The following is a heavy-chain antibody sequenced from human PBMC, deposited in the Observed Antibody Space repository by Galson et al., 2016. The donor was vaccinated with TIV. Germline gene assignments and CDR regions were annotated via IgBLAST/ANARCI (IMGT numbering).Heavy chain of an antibody. V-gene: IGHV4-38-2*01. CDR3: ARARLHHWYEGDDF. CDR2: IYHYAGTYT. CDR1: GDSVNNGYY. D-gene: IGHD1-1*01. J-gene: IGHJ4*02. Sequence: SETLSLTCAVSGDSVNNGYYWGRIRQPPGQGLEWIGNIYHYAGTYTYFTPSLRSRISISVDKSRNEFSLNLRSVTDADTAVSFCARARLHHWYEGDDFWGQGMLVTVSS.